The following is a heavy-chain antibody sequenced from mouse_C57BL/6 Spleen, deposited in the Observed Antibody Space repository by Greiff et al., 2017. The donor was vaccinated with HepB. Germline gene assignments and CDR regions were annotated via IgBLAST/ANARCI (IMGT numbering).Heavy chain of an antibody. D-gene: IGHD1-1*01. CDR2: INPYNGDT. Sequence: LVEPGDSVKISCKASGYSFTGYFMNWVMQSHGKSLEWIGRINPYNGDTFYNQKFKGKATLTVDKSSTTAHMELRSLTSEDSAVYYCAREGEITTGYFDVWGTGTTVTVSS. J-gene: IGHJ1*03. V-gene: IGHV1-20*01. CDR3: AREGEITTGYFDV. CDR1: GYSFTGYF.